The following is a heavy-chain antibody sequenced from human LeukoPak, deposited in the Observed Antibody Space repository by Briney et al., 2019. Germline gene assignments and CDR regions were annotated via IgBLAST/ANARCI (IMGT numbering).Heavy chain of an antibody. CDR1: GGSISSYY. V-gene: IGHV4-4*07. J-gene: IGHJ4*02. D-gene: IGHD1-26*01. CDR3: ARTPYSGSKRDGFFDY. CDR2: IYTSGST. Sequence: SETLSLTCTVSGGSISSYYWSWIRQPAGKGLEWIGRIYTSGSTNYNPSLKSRVTMSVDTSKNQFSLRLSSVTAADTAVYYCARTPYSGSKRDGFFDYWGQGTLVTVSS.